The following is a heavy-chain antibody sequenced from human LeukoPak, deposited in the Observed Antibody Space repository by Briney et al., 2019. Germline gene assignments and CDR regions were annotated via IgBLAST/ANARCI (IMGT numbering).Heavy chain of an antibody. CDR3: ARDRRRGFDY. D-gene: IGHD1-1*01. CDR1: GFTFSSSS. Sequence: GGSLRLSCAASGFTFSSSSMNGFRRAPGKGLEGVSSISSSSSYIYYADSVKGRFTISRDNAKNSLYLQMNSLRAEDTAVYYCARDRRRGFDYWGQGTLVTVSS. J-gene: IGHJ4*02. CDR2: ISSSSSYI. V-gene: IGHV3-21*01.